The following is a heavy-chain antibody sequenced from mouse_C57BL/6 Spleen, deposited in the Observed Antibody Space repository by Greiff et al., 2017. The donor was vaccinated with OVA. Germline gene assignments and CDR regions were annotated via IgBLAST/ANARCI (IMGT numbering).Heavy chain of an antibody. V-gene: IGHV1-15*01. Sequence: QVQLQQSGAELVRPGASVTLSCKASGYTFTDYEMHWVKQIPVHGLEWIGAIDPETGGTAYNQKFKGKAILTADKSSSSAYMELRSLTSEDSAVYYCTREGYWGQGTTLTVSS. CDR3: TREGY. CDR1: GYTFTDYE. J-gene: IGHJ2*01. CDR2: IDPETGGT.